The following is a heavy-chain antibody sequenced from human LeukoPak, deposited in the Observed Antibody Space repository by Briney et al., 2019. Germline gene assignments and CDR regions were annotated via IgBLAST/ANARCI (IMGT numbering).Heavy chain of an antibody. CDR2: IYYSGST. J-gene: IGHJ4*02. V-gene: IGHV4-38-2*02. CDR1: GYPISSGYY. Sequence: PSETLSLTCTVSGYPISSGYYWGWIRQPPGKGLEWIGSIYYSGSTYYNPSLKSRVTISVDTSKNQFSLKLSSVTAADTAVYYCARDTYYYGSGTYYFDYWGQGTLVTVSS. D-gene: IGHD3-10*01. CDR3: ARDTYYYGSGTYYFDY.